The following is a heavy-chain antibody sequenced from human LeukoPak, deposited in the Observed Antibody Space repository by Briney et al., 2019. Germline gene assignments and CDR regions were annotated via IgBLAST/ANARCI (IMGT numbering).Heavy chain of an antibody. Sequence: PSETLSLTCTVSGGSISSYYWSWIRQPPGKGLEWIGYIYYSGSTNYNPSLKSRVTISVDTSKNQFSLKLSSVTAADTAVYYCASSYYYGSGSYYGLVYFDYWGQGPLVTVSS. D-gene: IGHD3-10*01. CDR1: GGSISSYY. CDR2: IYYSGST. V-gene: IGHV4-59*01. J-gene: IGHJ4*02. CDR3: ASSYYYGSGSYYGLVYFDY.